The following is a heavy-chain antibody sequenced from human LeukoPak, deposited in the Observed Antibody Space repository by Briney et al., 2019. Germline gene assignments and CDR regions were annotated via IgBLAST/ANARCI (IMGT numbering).Heavy chain of an antibody. Sequence: SGTLSLTCGVSGGSVINTNWWTWVRQPPGEGLEWIGEVHLDGRTNYNPSIASRLTMSVDVSENQVSLKLTSVTAADTAVYYCAREGGFYRPLDYSGQGTLVTVSS. CDR3: AREGGFYRPLDY. D-gene: IGHD3-3*01. CDR2: VHLDGRT. CDR1: GGSVINTNW. J-gene: IGHJ4*02. V-gene: IGHV4-4*02.